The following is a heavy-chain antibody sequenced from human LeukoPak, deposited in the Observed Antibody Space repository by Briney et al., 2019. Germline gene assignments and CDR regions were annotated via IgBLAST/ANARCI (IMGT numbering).Heavy chain of an antibody. CDR1: GFTFSSYD. J-gene: IGHJ2*01. CDR2: IGTAGDT. V-gene: IGHV3-13*01. Sequence: PGGSLRLSCAASGFTFSSYDMDWVRQATGKGLEWFSAIGTAGDTYYPGSLKGRFTISRENATNSVYLEMNSLRAGDTAVYYCARVQGLAFRWYFDLWGRGTLVTVSS. CDR3: ARVQGLAFRWYFDL.